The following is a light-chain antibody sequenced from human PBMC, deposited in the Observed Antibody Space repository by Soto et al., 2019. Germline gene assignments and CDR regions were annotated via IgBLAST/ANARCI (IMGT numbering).Light chain of an antibody. CDR1: QYISSY. CDR3: QPSYIRPLT. Sequence: DIQMTQSPSSLSASVGDRVTINCRASQYISSYVNWYQKKPGKAPRFLIYGASDLQRGVPSRFSGSGSGTDFTLTINILQPADLATYYCQPSYIRPLTFCPGTKGEI. J-gene: IGKJ3*01. V-gene: IGKV1-39*01. CDR2: GAS.